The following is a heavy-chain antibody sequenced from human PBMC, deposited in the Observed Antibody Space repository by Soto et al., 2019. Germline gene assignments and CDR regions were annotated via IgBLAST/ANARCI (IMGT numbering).Heavy chain of an antibody. CDR3: ARLYGSGYYSPDY. J-gene: IGHJ4*02. D-gene: IGHD3-22*01. V-gene: IGHV4-39*01. CDR1: GGSISSRSFF. CDR2: IYYSRST. Sequence: QVQLQESGPGLVKSAETLSLTCTVSGGSISSRSFFWGWIRQPPGRGLEWIGSIYYSRSTYYNPSLKSRVTISADTSKNQFSLQLRSVTAADTAVYYGARLYGSGYYSPDYWGQGTLVTVSS.